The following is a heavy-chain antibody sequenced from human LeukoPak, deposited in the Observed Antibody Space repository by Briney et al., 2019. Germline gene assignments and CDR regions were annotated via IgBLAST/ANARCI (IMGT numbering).Heavy chain of an antibody. V-gene: IGHV1-8*01. CDR2: MNPNSGNT. CDR3: ARGDYDFWSGYYRSDNWFDP. J-gene: IGHJ5*02. CDR1: GYTFTSYD. D-gene: IGHD3-3*01. Sequence: ASVKVSCKASGYTFTSYDINWVRQATGQGLEWMGWMNPNSGNTGYAQKFQGRVTMTRSTSVSTAYMELSSLRSEDTAVYYCARGDYDFWSGYYRSDNWFDPWGQGTLVTVSS.